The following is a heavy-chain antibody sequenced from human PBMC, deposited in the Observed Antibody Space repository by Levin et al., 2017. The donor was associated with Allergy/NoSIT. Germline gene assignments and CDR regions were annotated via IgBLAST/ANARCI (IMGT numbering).Heavy chain of an antibody. CDR3: ARDTSNYYDSSPGHWYFDL. Sequence: SCTVSGGSISSGGYYWSWIRQHPGKGLEWIGYIYYSGSTYYNPSLKSRVTISVDTSKNQFSLKLSSVTAADTAVYYCARDTSNYYDSSPGHWYFDLWGRGTLVTVSS. D-gene: IGHD3-22*01. CDR1: GGSISSGGYY. J-gene: IGHJ2*01. CDR2: IYYSGST. V-gene: IGHV4-31*03.